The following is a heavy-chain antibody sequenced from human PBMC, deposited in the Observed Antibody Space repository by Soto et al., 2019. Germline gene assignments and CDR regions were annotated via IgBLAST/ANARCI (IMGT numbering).Heavy chain of an antibody. Sequence: LSLTCTVSGGSIRSGGYYWSWVRQNPRRGLEWIGNIYYSGNTYYNPSLKSRLTISVDTSKNQFSLNLSSVTAADTAVYYCARDRLMATAGTARHYFGLDVWGPGTTVTVYS. V-gene: IGHV4-31*03. J-gene: IGHJ6*02. CDR3: ARDRLMATAGTARHYFGLDV. CDR1: GGSIRSGGYY. CDR2: IYYSGNT. D-gene: IGHD5-18*01.